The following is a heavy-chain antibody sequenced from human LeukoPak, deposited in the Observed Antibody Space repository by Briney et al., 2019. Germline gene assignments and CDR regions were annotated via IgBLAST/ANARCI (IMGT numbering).Heavy chain of an antibody. CDR1: GFTFSSYG. J-gene: IGHJ4*02. V-gene: IGHV3-33*06. CDR2: IWYDGSNK. CDR3: AKGSGGSDYTPAVDY. Sequence: GGSLRLSCAASGFTFSSYGMHWVRQAPGKGLEWVAVIWYDGSNKYYADSVKGRFTISRDNSKNTPYLQMNSLRAEDTAVYYCAKGSGGSDYTPAVDYWGQGTLVTVSS. D-gene: IGHD4-11*01.